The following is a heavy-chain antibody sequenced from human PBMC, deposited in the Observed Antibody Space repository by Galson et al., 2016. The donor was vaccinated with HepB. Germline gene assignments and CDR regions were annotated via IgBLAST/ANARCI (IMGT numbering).Heavy chain of an antibody. CDR2: TSYDGNKK. CDR1: GFTFSSYA. J-gene: IGHJ4*02. V-gene: IGHV3-30-3*02. D-gene: IGHD3-10*01. CDR3: AKHTYYYGSGSYSGCDY. Sequence: SLRLSCAASGFTFSSYAMHWVRQAPGKGLEWVAVTSYDGNKKYYADSVKGRFSISRDNSKNTLFLQMSSLRPEDTAVYYCAKHTYYYGSGSYSGCDYWGQGTLITVSS.